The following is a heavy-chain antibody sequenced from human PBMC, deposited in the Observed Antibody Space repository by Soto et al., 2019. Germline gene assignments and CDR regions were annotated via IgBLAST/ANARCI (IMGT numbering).Heavy chain of an antibody. CDR1: GGTFGSYA. J-gene: IGHJ6*02. CDR2: IIPISGTA. V-gene: IGHV1-69*01. Sequence: QVQLVQSGAEVKKPGSSVKVSCKASGGTFGSYAISWVRQAPGQGHEWMGGIIPISGTANYAQKFQGRVTIAADESTSTAYMELSSLRSEDTAVYYCARSQGSSTSLEIYYYYYYGMDVWGQGTTVTVSS. D-gene: IGHD2-2*01. CDR3: ARSQGSSTSLEIYYYYYYGMDV.